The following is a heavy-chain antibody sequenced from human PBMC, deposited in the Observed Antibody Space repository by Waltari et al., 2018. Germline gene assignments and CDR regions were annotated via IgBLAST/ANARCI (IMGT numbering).Heavy chain of an antibody. Sequence: QLQLQESGPGLVKPSETLSLTCTVSGGSISSSSYYWGWIRQPPGKGLEWIGSIYYSGSTYYNPSRKSRVTISVDTAKNQFALKLSSVTAADTAVYYCARVDSSGWYGVDYWGQGTLVTVSS. V-gene: IGHV4-39*07. CDR3: ARVDSSGWYGVDY. CDR2: IYYSGST. D-gene: IGHD6-19*01. CDR1: GGSISSSSYY. J-gene: IGHJ4*02.